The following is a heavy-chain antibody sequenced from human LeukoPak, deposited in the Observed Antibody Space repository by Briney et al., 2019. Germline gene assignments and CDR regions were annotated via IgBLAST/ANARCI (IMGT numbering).Heavy chain of an antibody. V-gene: IGHV3-21*01. CDR2: ISSSSSYI. D-gene: IGHD6-6*01. CDR3: ARDDSSSSPYSYYYYYYMDV. CDR1: GFTFSSYS. J-gene: IGHJ6*03. Sequence: GGSLRLSCAASGFTFSSYSMNWVRQAPGKGLEWVSSISSSSSYIYYADSVKGRFTISRDNAKNSLYLQMNSLRAEDTAVYYCARDDSSSSPYSYYYYYYMDVWGKGTTVTVSS.